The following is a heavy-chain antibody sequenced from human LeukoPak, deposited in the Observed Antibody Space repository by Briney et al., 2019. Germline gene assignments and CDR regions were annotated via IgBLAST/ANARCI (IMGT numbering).Heavy chain of an antibody. J-gene: IGHJ4*02. CDR2: ISSSSSTI. CDR1: GFTFSSYS. CDR3: ASEVRGDYSWAY. V-gene: IGHV3-48*01. D-gene: IGHD4-17*01. Sequence: GGSLRLSCAASGFTFSSYSMNWVRQAPGKGLEWGSYISSSSSTIYYADSVKGRFTISRDNAKNSLYLQMNSLRAEDTAVYYCASEVRGDYSWAYWGQGTLVTVSS.